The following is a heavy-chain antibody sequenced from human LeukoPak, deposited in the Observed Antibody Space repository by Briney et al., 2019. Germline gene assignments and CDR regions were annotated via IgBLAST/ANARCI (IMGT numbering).Heavy chain of an antibody. Sequence: GSLRLSCAASRFTFSSYSMIWVRQAPGKGLEWVSSISSSSSSIYYADSVKGRFTISRDNAKNSLYLQMNSLRAEDTAVYYRARASKYYYDSSGYPLDYWGQGTLVTVSS. D-gene: IGHD3-22*01. J-gene: IGHJ4*02. CDR2: ISSSSSSI. CDR1: RFTFSSYS. CDR3: ARASKYYYDSSGYPLDY. V-gene: IGHV3-21*01.